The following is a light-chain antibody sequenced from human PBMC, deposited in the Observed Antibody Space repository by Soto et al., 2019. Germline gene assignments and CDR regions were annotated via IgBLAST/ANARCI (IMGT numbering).Light chain of an antibody. Sequence: QSALTQTASVSGSPGQSITISCTGISADVATSNFVSWYQHRPGKAPRLILYDVSHRPSGVSNRFSGSKAGDTASLTISGLQLEDEGDYYCTSYRRGPLYVFGTGTKLTVL. CDR1: SADVATSNF. J-gene: IGLJ1*01. V-gene: IGLV2-14*03. CDR2: DVS. CDR3: TSYRRGPLYV.